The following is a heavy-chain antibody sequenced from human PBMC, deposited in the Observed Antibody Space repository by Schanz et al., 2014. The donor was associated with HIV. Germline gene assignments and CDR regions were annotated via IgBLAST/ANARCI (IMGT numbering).Heavy chain of an antibody. J-gene: IGHJ5*01. CDR1: GFTFSDDH. CDR3: ARDATGYSGYDS. CDR2: SRNKPNSYTT. V-gene: IGHV3-72*01. D-gene: IGHD5-12*01. Sequence: EVHLEESGGGLVQPGGSLRLSCAASGFTFSDDHMDWVRQAPGKGLEWVGRSRNKPNSYTTEYAASVKGRFTISRDDSKKSLYLQMSALKTEDTAVYYCARDATGYSGYDSWGQGTLVTVSS.